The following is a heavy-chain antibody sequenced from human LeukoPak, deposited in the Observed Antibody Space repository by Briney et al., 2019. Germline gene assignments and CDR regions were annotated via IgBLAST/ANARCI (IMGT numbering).Heavy chain of an antibody. V-gene: IGHV4-34*01. CDR3: ARTWYSSGWDLDY. D-gene: IGHD6-19*01. CDR2: INHSGST. J-gene: IGHJ4*02. CDR1: GGSFSGYY. Sequence: SETLSLTCAVYGGSFSGYYWSWIRQPPGKGLEWIGEINHSGSTNYNPSLKSRVTISVDTSKNQFSLKLSSVTAADTAVYYCARTWYSSGWDLDYWGQGTLVTVSS.